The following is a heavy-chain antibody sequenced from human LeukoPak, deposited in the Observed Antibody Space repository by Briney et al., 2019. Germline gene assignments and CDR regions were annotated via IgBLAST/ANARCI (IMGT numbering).Heavy chain of an antibody. CDR1: GLTVSSNY. V-gene: IGHV3-53*01. J-gene: IGHJ4*02. CDR3: AKGSYYDSSGSFYFDY. Sequence: RRGSLRLSCAASGLTVSSNYMSWVRQAPGQGLEWVSVIYSGGSTYYADSVKGRFTISRDNSKNTLYLQMNSLGAEDTAVYYCAKGSYYDSSGSFYFDYWGQGTLVTVSS. D-gene: IGHD3-22*01. CDR2: IYSGGST.